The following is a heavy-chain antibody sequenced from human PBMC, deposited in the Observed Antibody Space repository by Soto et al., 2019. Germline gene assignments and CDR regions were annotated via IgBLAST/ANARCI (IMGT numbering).Heavy chain of an antibody. J-gene: IGHJ4*02. CDR2: ITYDGSNK. CDR3: AKDRVGGTFYSPPGF. D-gene: IGHD1-7*01. Sequence: PGGSLRLSCQASGFNFDNYGMHWVRQAPGKGLEWVAVITYDGSNKYYADSVKGRFTISRDNSKNTLSLHLNTLKPEDTAVYHCAKDRVGGTFYSPPGFRGQASLVTVSS. V-gene: IGHV3-30*18. CDR1: GFNFDNYG.